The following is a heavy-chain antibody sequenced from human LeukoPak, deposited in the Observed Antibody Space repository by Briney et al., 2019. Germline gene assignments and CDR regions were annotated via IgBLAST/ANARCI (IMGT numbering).Heavy chain of an antibody. CDR3: ARGYDYAPIDY. J-gene: IGHJ4*02. V-gene: IGHV4-30-4*01. Sequence: SETLSLTCTVSGGSISSGDYYWSWIRQPPGKGLEWIGYIYYSGSTYYNPSLKSRVTISEDTSKNQFSLKLSSVTAADTAVYYCARGYDYAPIDYWGQGTLVTVSS. CDR1: GGSISSGDYY. CDR2: IYYSGST. D-gene: IGHD3-16*01.